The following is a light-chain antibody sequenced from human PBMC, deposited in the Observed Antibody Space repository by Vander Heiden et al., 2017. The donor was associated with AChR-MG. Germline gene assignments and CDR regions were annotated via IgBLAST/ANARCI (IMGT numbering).Light chain of an antibody. V-gene: IGLV2-11*01. CDR2: DVS. Sequence: QSALTQPRSVSGSPGQSVTISCPGTSRDVGGYNYVSWFQQHPGKAPKLMSYDVSKRPSGVPDRFSGSKSGNTESLTISGLQAEDEADYDCCSYAGSYSVVFGGGTKLTVL. J-gene: IGLJ3*02. CDR3: CSYAGSYSVV. CDR1: SRDVGGYNY.